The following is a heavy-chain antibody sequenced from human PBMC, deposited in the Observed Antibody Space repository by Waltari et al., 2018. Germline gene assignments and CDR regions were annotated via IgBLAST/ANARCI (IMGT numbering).Heavy chain of an antibody. V-gene: IGHV4-59*08. CDR1: GGSISSYY. CDR2: IYYSGST. D-gene: IGHD6-13*01. CDR3: ARVSSSWYAYYYYYMDV. J-gene: IGHJ6*03. Sequence: QVQLQESGPGLVKPSETLSLTCTVSGGSISSYYWSWIRQPPGKGLEWIGHIYYSGSTNYNPSLKSRVTISVDTSKNQFSLKLSSVTAADTAVYYCARVSSSWYAYYYYYMDVWGKGTTVTISS.